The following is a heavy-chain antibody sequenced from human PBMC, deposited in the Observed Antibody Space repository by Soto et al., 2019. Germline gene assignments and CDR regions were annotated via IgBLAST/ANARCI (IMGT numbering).Heavy chain of an antibody. CDR1: GGSISSGGYY. D-gene: IGHD6-13*01. V-gene: IGHV4-31*03. Sequence: QVQLQESGPGLVKPSQTLSLTCTVSGGSISSGGYYWSWIRQHPGKGLEWIGYIYYSGSTYYNPSLKRRVTIXXDXSXXQLSRTLSSVTAADTAVYYCASPAGYSSSWYQFDYWGQGTLVTVSS. J-gene: IGHJ4*02. CDR2: IYYSGST. CDR3: ASPAGYSSSWYQFDY.